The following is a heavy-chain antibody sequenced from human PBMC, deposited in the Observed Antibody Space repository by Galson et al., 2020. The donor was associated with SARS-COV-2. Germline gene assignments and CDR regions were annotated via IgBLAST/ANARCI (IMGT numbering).Heavy chain of an antibody. D-gene: IGHD3-22*01. V-gene: IGHV3-9*01. J-gene: IGHJ6*03. CDR3: AKVGTMIHGQNHLDYYYYIDV. Sequence: GGSLRLSCAASGFTFDDYAMHWVRQPPGKGLEWVSGISWHSGSIDYADSVKGRFTVSRDNAKNSLFLQMSSLRPEDTALYYCAKVGTMIHGQNHLDYYYYIDVWGKGTTVTVSS. CDR2: ISWHSGSI. CDR1: GFTFDDYA.